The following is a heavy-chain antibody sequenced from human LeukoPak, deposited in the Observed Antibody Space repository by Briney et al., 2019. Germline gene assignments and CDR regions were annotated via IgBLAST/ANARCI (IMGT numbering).Heavy chain of an antibody. D-gene: IGHD2-2*01. V-gene: IGHV3-48*01. CDR2: ISSSSTTI. Sequence: SGGSLRLSYAASGFSFSSYSINWVRQAPGKGLEWVSHISSSSTTIYYADSVKGRFTISRDNAKNSLYLQMNSLRAEDTAVYYCASELCSINGCPPEDYWGQGTLVTVSS. CDR1: GFSFSSYS. J-gene: IGHJ4*02. CDR3: ASELCSINGCPPEDY.